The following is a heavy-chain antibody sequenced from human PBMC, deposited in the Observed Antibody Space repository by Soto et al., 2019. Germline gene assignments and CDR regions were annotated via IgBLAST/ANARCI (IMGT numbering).Heavy chain of an antibody. J-gene: IGHJ5*02. CDR1: GYTFTSYA. CDR2: INAGNGHT. V-gene: IGHV1-3*01. CDR3: ARDRGRNWFDP. D-gene: IGHD5-12*01. Sequence: QVQLVQSGAEVKKPGASVKVSCKASGYTFTSYAMHWVRQAPGQRLEWMGWINAGNGHTKYSQKFQGRVTITRDTSASTAYMELSSLRSEDTAVYYCARDRGRNWFDPWGQGTLVTVSS.